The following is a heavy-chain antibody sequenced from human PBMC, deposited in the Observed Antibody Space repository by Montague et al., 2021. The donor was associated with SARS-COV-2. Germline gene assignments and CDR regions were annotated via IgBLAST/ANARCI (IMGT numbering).Heavy chain of an antibody. D-gene: IGHD2-2*01. CDR1: GDSVPSNLAT. CDR3: ARIPVGSKYYFDF. Sequence: CPISGDSVPSNLATWNWIRQSPSRGLEWLGRTYYRSKWYNDYAESVKSRITIDPDTSKHQFSLHLNSVTPEDTAVYYCARIPVGSKYYFDFWGQGTLVTVSS. CDR2: TYYRSKWYN. V-gene: IGHV6-1*01. J-gene: IGHJ4*02.